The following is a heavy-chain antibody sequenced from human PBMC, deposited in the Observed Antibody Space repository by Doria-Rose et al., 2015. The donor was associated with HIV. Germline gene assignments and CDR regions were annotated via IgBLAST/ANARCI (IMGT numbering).Heavy chain of an antibody. CDR3: VRDGDHYDFDF. D-gene: IGHD5-12*01. Sequence: VQLQESGGGLVQPGGSLRLSCAASGFTFSPYWMHWVRQTPGKGLVWVSRIKSDGSWKNYADSVKGQFTISRDNAKKMVFLQMNSLGVEDTAVYYCVRDGDHYDFDFWGQGTLVTVSS. J-gene: IGHJ4*02. V-gene: IGHV3-74*01. CDR2: IKSDGSWK. CDR1: GFTFSPYW.